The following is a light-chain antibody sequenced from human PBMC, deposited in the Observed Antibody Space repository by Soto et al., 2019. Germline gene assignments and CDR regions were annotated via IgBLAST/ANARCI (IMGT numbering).Light chain of an antibody. CDR3: QQYDTYSLT. Sequence: DIQMTQSPSTLSASVGDRVTITCRASQSISNWLAWYQQKPGKAPNLLMYKASTLQSGVTSRFSGSGSGTEFTLTITNLQPDDVALYYCQQYDTYSLTFGGGTTVEIK. J-gene: IGKJ4*01. V-gene: IGKV1-5*03. CDR1: QSISNW. CDR2: KAS.